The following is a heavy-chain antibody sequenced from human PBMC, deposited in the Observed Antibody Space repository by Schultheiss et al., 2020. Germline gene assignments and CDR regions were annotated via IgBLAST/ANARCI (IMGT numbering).Heavy chain of an antibody. J-gene: IGHJ1*01. CDR1: GGSISSYY. Sequence: SETLSLTCTVSGGSISSYYWTWIRQPPGKGLEWIGEIYHSGSTNYNPSLKSRVTISVDTSKNQFSLKLRSVTASDTAVYYCARGARSLYCSGGSCYPRYFQHWGQGTL. D-gene: IGHD2-15*01. V-gene: IGHV4-34*01. CDR2: IYHSGST. CDR3: ARGARSLYCSGGSCYPRYFQH.